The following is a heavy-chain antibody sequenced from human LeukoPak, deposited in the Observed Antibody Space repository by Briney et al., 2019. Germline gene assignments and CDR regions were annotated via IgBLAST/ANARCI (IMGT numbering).Heavy chain of an antibody. D-gene: IGHD1-26*01. CDR1: GFTFRDYG. J-gene: IGHJ4*02. CDR3: ARARMVGGTTYYFAY. CDR2: ICYDGTTK. Sequence: GGSLRLSCAASGFTFRDYGMHWVRQAPGKGLEWVALICYDGTTKDYADSVKGRFTISRDNSKNTLYLQMNSLRAEDTAVYYCARARMVGGTTYYFAYWGQGTLVTVSS. V-gene: IGHV3-33*01.